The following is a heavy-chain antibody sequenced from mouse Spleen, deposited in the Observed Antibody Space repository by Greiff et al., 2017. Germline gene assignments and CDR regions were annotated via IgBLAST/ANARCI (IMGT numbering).Heavy chain of an antibody. Sequence: QVQLQQSGPSLVQPSQSLSITCTVSGFSLTSYGVHWVRQSPGKGLAWLGVIWRGGSTDYNAAFMSRLSITKDNSKSQVFFKMNSLQADDTAIYYCAKPEAYYGNYDWYFDVWGAGTTVTVSS. CDR2: IWRGGST. V-gene: IGHV2-5-1*01. CDR3: AKPEAYYGNYDWYFDV. J-gene: IGHJ1*01. CDR1: GFSLTSYG. D-gene: IGHD2-10*01.